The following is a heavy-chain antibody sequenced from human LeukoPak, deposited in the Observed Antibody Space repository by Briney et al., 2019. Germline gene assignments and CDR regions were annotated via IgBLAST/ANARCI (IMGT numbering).Heavy chain of an antibody. CDR2: ISSSSSYI. V-gene: IGHV3-21*01. J-gene: IGHJ6*02. CDR1: GFTFSSYS. Sequence: GGSLRLSCAASGFTFSSYSMNWVRQAPGKGLEWVSSISSSSSYIYYADSVKGRFTISRNNAKNSLYLEMNSLRGEDTAVYYCARPGGMTMVTTNYFYGMDVWGQGTTVTVSS. D-gene: IGHD4-17*01. CDR3: ARPGGMTMVTTNYFYGMDV.